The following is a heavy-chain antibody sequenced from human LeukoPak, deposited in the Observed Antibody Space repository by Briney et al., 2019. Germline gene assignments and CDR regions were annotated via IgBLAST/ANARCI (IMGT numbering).Heavy chain of an antibody. CDR3: ARVYYSNSYDYWYFDL. D-gene: IGHD6-13*01. CDR1: GGSIRSYY. Sequence: SSETLSLTCTVSGGSIRSYYWSWIRQPPGKGLEWIAYIYYSGSTNYNPSLKSRVTISVDTSKNQFSLKLSSVTAADTAVYYCARVYYSNSYDYWYFDLWGRGTLVTVSS. J-gene: IGHJ2*01. CDR2: IYYSGST. V-gene: IGHV4-59*01.